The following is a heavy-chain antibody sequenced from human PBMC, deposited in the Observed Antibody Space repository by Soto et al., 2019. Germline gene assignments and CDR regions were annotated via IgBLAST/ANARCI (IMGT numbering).Heavy chain of an antibody. J-gene: IGHJ5*02. V-gene: IGHV3-13*01. D-gene: IGHD2-8*02. CDR1: GFTFSAYD. Sequence: PGGSLRLSCAASGFTFSAYDMHWVRRPTGKGLEWVSAIGTLHDTYYPDSVKGRFTISRENAKNSLYLQMNSLTTGDTAVYYCARQASYWHGGGGWFDPWGQGTLVTVSS. CDR3: ARQASYWHGGGGWFDP. CDR2: IGTLHDT.